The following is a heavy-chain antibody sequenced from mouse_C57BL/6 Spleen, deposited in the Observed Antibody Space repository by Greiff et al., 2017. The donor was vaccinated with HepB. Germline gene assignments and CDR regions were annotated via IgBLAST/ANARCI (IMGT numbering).Heavy chain of an antibody. CDR1: GYTFTSYW. Sequence: VQLQQPGSELVRPGSSVKLSCKASGYTFTSYWMHWVKQSPIQGLEWIGNIDPSDSETHYNQKFKDKATLTVDKSSSTAYMQLSSLTSEDSAVYYCAREGRFITTVVAHFDYWGQGTTLTVSS. CDR3: AREGRFITTVVAHFDY. CDR2: IDPSDSET. V-gene: IGHV1-52*01. J-gene: IGHJ2*01. D-gene: IGHD1-1*01.